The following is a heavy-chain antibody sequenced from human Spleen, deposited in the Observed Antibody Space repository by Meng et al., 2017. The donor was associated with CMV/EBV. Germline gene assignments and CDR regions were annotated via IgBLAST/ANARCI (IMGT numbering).Heavy chain of an antibody. CDR3: TREGVPAAIAGRWFDP. Sequence: SGFTFDTYWMHWVRQAPGKGLEWVSRISTDGNSRSYADSVKGRFTISRDNAKKTVYLQMGSLSVEDTAVYYCTREGVPAAIAGRWFDPWGQGTLVTVSS. J-gene: IGHJ5*02. D-gene: IGHD2-2*01. CDR1: GFTFDTYW. CDR2: ISTDGNSR. V-gene: IGHV3-74*01.